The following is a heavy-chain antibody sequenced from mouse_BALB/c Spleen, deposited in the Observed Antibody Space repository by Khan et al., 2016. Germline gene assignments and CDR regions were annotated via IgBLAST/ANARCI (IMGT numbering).Heavy chain of an antibody. CDR1: GFTFSDYY. V-gene: IGHV5-4*02. Sequence: EVELVEPGGGLVKPGGSLKLSCAASGFTFSDYYMYWVRQTPEKRLEWVATISDGGSYTYYPDSVQGRFTISRDNAKNNLNLQMSSLKSEDTAMYSCARYGNYWYFDVWGAGTTVTVSS. J-gene: IGHJ1*01. CDR3: ARYGNYWYFDV. CDR2: ISDGGSYT. D-gene: IGHD2-10*02.